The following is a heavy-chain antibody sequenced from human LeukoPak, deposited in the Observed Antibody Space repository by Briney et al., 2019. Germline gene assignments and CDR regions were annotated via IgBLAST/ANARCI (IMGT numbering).Heavy chain of an antibody. V-gene: IGHV3-11*01. CDR2: INVNGAAM. J-gene: IGHJ4*02. CDR3: ARGPRILAAGSYYFDY. D-gene: IGHD6-13*01. Sequence: GGSLRLSCAASGFSFKDYYFSWIRQAPGKGLEWVSFINVNGAAMYYADSVKGRFTISRDNAKNSIYLEMNSLRAEDTAVYYCARGPRILAAGSYYFDYWGQGSLVTVPS. CDR1: GFSFKDYY.